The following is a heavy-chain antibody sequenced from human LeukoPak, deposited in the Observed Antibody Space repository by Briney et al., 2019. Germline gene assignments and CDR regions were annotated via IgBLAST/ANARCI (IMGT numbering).Heavy chain of an antibody. Sequence: SETLSLTCTVSGGSISSYYWSWIRQPAGKGLEWIGRIYTSGSTNYNPSLKSRVTISVDTSKNQFSLKLSSVTAADTAVYYCAREPPVYYYYMDVWDKGTTVTVSS. V-gene: IGHV4-4*07. J-gene: IGHJ6*03. CDR1: GGSISSYY. CDR2: IYTSGST. CDR3: AREPPVYYYYMDV.